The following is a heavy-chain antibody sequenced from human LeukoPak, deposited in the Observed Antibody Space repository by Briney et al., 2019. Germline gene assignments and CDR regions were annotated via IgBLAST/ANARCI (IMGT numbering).Heavy chain of an antibody. V-gene: IGHV3-30*18. Sequence: GTSLRLSCAASGFTFSIYGMHWVRQAPGKGLEWVALFSADEINIYYADSVKGRFTISRDNSKNMLYLQMDSLRAEDTAVYYCTKAAVYSINWTPFDDWGQGTLVTVSS. J-gene: IGHJ4*02. CDR2: FSADEINI. D-gene: IGHD6-13*01. CDR3: TKAAVYSINWTPFDD. CDR1: GFTFSIYG.